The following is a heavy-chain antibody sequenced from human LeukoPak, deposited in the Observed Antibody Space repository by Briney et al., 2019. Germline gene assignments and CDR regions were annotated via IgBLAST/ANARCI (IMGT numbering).Heavy chain of an antibody. CDR3: ARSIPPYYDILTGYGPLY. CDR1: GYTFTGYY. CDR2: INPNSGGT. J-gene: IGHJ4*02. Sequence: ASVKVSCKASGYTFTGYYMHWVRQAPGQGLEWMGRINPNSGGTNYAQKFQGRVTMTRDTSISTGYMELSRLRSDDTAVYYCARSIPPYYDILTGYGPLYWGQGTLVTVSS. V-gene: IGHV1-2*06. D-gene: IGHD3-9*01.